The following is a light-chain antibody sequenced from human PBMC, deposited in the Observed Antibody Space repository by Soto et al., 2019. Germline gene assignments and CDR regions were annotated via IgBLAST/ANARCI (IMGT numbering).Light chain of an antibody. CDR2: NAS. V-gene: IGKV3-11*01. CDR3: QQRHNWPRT. Sequence: EIVLTQSPDTLSLSPGERATLSCRASKSVSTYLVWYQQKPGQAPRLLIYNASARATGIPVRFSGSGSGTDFTLTISSLAPEDFAVYYCQQRHNWPRTFGXGT. CDR1: KSVSTY. J-gene: IGKJ1*01.